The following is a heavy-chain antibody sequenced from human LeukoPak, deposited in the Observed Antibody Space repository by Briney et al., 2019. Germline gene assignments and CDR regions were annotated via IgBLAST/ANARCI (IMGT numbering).Heavy chain of an antibody. Sequence: GGSLRLSCAASGFTFSSYWMSWVRQAPGKGLEWVANIKQDGSEKYYVDSVKGRFTISRDNAKNSLYLQMNSLRAEDTAVYYCARDSLFWRYDSSGWYGPYYFDYWGQGTLVTVSS. J-gene: IGHJ4*02. CDR1: GFTFSSYW. CDR2: IKQDGSEK. D-gene: IGHD6-19*01. CDR3: ARDSLFWRYDSSGWYGPYYFDY. V-gene: IGHV3-7*01.